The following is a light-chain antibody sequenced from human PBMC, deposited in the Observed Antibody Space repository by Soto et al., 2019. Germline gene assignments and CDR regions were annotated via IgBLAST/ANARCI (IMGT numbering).Light chain of an antibody. Sequence: QSALTQPASVSGSPGQSITISCTGTSSDIGAYNSVSWYQQHPGKAPKLIVFQVSFRPSAVSDRFSGSKSDNTASLTISGLQTEDEADYYCNSQTSSGIRVFGTGTKLTVL. V-gene: IGLV2-14*01. J-gene: IGLJ1*01. CDR3: NSQTSSGIRV. CDR1: SSDIGAYNS. CDR2: QVS.